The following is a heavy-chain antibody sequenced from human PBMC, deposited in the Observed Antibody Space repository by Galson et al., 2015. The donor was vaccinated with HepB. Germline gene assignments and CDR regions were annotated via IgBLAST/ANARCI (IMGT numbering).Heavy chain of an antibody. V-gene: IGHV4-30-2*01. CDR3: ARDQGQFYYLDNGVEVRLPTAAAFDV. CDR2: VYYSGAT. Sequence: TLSLTCAVPGGSFGSSTYTWNWIRQPPGKGLEWIGYVYYSGATDYNPSLKSRVTLSVDRSKNLFSLQLTSVTAADTAVYYCARDQGQFYYLDNGVEVRLPTAAAFDVWGQGTMVTVSS. J-gene: IGHJ3*01. D-gene: IGHD4/OR15-4a*01. CDR1: GGSFGSSTYT.